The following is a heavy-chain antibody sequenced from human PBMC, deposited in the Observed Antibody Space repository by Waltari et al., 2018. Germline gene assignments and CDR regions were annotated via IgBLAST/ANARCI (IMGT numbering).Heavy chain of an antibody. D-gene: IGHD6-13*01. Sequence: QVQLQQWGAGLLKPSETLSLTCAVYGGSFSGYYWSWIRQPPGKGLELIGEINHSGSTNYNPSLKSRVTISVDTSKNQFSLKLSSVTAADTAVYYCARERYSSSWYYFDYWGQGTLVTVSS. J-gene: IGHJ4*02. CDR2: INHSGST. CDR3: ARERYSSSWYYFDY. CDR1: GGSFSGYY. V-gene: IGHV4-34*01.